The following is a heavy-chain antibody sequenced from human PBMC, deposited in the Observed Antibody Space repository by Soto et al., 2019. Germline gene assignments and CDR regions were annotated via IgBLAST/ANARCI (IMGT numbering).Heavy chain of an antibody. CDR1: GGTFSSYA. Sequence: QVPLVQSGAEVKKPGSSVKVSCKASGGTFSSYAISWVRQAPGQGLEWMGGIIPIFGTANYAQKFQGRVTITADEATSTAYRELSSVRSEETAVYYCARDGFLTMVRGVITMDAFDIWGQGTMVTVSS. D-gene: IGHD3-10*01. V-gene: IGHV1-69*01. J-gene: IGHJ3*02. CDR3: ARDGFLTMVRGVITMDAFDI. CDR2: IIPIFGTA.